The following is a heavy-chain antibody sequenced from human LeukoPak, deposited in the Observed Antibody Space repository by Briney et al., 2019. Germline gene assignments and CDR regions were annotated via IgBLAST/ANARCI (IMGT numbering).Heavy chain of an antibody. Sequence: ASVKVSCKASGYTFNNYAISWLRQAPGQGLEWMGGIIPILGTPNYAQKFQGRVTITADESTSTTHMELRSLRSDDAAVYYCAREGSGNYFDYWGQGTLVTVSS. D-gene: IGHD3-10*01. V-gene: IGHV1-69*13. CDR3: AREGSGNYFDY. CDR1: GYTFNNYA. CDR2: IIPILGTP. J-gene: IGHJ4*02.